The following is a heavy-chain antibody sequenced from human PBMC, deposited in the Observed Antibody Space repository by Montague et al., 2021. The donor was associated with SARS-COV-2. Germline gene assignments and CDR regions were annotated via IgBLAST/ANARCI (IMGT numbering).Heavy chain of an antibody. V-gene: IGHV1-8*01. CDR3: ARGRGTYYDFWSGHFSTPRSYYMDV. CDR1: GYTFTSYD. D-gene: IGHD3-3*01. CDR2: MNPNSGNT. Sequence: SVKVSCKASGYTFTSYDINWVRQATGQGLEWMGWMNPNSGNTGYAQKFQGRVTMTRNTSISTAYMGLSSLRSEDTAVYYCARGRGTYYDFWSGHFSTPRSYYMDVWGKGTTVTVSS. J-gene: IGHJ6*03.